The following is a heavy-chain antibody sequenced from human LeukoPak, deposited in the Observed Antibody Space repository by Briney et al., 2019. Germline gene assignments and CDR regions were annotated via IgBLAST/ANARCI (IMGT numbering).Heavy chain of an antibody. V-gene: IGHV4-34*01. CDR3: ARYGSGRRYYYYMDV. D-gene: IGHD3-10*01. CDR1: GGSFSGYY. CDR2: INHSGST. Sequence: SETLSLTCAVYGGSFSGYYWSWIRQPPGKGLEWIGEINHSGSTNYNPSLMSRVTISVDTSKNQFSLKLSSVTAADTAVYYCARYGSGRRYYYYMDVWGKGTTVTISS. J-gene: IGHJ6*03.